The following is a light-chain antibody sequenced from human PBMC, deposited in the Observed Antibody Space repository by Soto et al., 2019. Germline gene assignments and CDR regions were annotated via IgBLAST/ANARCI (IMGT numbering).Light chain of an antibody. CDR1: QSVSSSY. V-gene: IGKV3D-20*02. J-gene: IGKJ5*01. CDR2: GAS. Sequence: ALTQPPRTLSLSPEDRATLSFTARQSVSSSYLAWYQQKPGQAPTLLXYGASNRATGIPARFSGSGSGTDFTLTISSLEPEDFAVYYCQQRSNWPMSTFGQGTRLEIK. CDR3: QQRSNWPMST.